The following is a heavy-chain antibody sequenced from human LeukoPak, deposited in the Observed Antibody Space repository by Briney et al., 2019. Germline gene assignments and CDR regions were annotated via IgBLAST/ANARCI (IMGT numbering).Heavy chain of an antibody. Sequence: ASVKVSCKASGYSFIAYYMHWVRQAPGQGLEWMGWINPDSGGTNYAQKFQGRVTMTRDTSISTAYMELSRLRSDDTAVYYCVRDSMDVWGKGTTVTISS. CDR2: INPDSGGT. V-gene: IGHV1-2*02. CDR3: VRDSMDV. J-gene: IGHJ6*03. CDR1: GYSFIAYY.